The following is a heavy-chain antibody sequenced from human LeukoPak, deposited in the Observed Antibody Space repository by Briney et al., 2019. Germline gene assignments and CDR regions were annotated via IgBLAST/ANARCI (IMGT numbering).Heavy chain of an antibody. Sequence: GVSLSRSCAASGFTCSSIWLNRHAHAQGKGLEWGSVIYSGCSTLYADSVKGRFNISRDNSKNTLYLQMNSLRAEDAAVYYCARDSGYGDLYFDYWGQGALVTVSS. CDR2: IYSGCST. D-gene: IGHD4-17*01. J-gene: IGHJ4*02. CDR1: GFTCSSIW. V-gene: IGHV3-66*01. CDR3: ARDSGYGDLYFDY.